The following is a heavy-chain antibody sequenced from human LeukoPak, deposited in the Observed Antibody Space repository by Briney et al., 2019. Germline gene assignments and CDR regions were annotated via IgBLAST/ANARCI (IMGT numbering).Heavy chain of an antibody. CDR2: IRYDGSNK. D-gene: IGHD1-7*01. CDR3: AKDMAGTTGSFDY. CDR1: GFTFSSYD. J-gene: IGHJ4*02. Sequence: GGSLRLSCAASGFTFSSYDMHWVRQAPGKGLEWVAFIRYDGSNKYYADSVKGRFTISRDNSNNTLYLQMNSLRAEDTAVYYCAKDMAGTTGSFDYWGQGTLVTVSS. V-gene: IGHV3-30*02.